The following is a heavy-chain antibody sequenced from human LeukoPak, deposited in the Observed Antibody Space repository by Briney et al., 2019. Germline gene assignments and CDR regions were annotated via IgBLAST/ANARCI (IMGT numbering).Heavy chain of an antibody. CDR2: ISGSGGST. J-gene: IGHJ4*02. Sequence: GGSLRLSCAASGFTFSSYAMSWVRQAPGKGLEWVSAISGSGGSTCYADSVKGRFTISRDNSKNTLYLQMNSLRAEDTAVYYCAKDGSGYNYGTHEDWGQGTLVTVSS. V-gene: IGHV3-23*01. D-gene: IGHD3-22*01. CDR1: GFTFSSYA. CDR3: AKDGSGYNYGTHED.